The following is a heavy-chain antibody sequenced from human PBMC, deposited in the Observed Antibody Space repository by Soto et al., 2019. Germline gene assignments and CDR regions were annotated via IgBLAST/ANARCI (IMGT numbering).Heavy chain of an antibody. V-gene: IGHV3-74*02. J-gene: IGHJ6*03. Sequence: EVQLVESGGGLVQPGGSLRLSCAASGFTFRNYWMYWVRQAPGQGLEWASRINSDGSVSSYADSVKGRLTISRDNVKNTLYLLMDSLRAEDTAVYYCARGDCVGGSCYSLAGSFYYYMDAWGKGTTVTVFS. D-gene: IGHD2-15*01. CDR1: GFTFRNYW. CDR3: ARGDCVGGSCYSLAGSFYYYMDA. CDR2: INSDGSVS.